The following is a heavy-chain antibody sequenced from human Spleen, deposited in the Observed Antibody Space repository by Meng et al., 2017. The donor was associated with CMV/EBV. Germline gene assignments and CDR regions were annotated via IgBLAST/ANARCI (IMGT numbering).Heavy chain of an antibody. CDR3: AKISGRLIWSGYFDP. Sequence: SVKVSCKASGGTFSSYAISWVRQAPGQGLEWMGGIIPILGIANYAQKFQGRVTITADKSTSTAYMELSSLRSEDTAVYYCAKISGRLIWSGYFDPWGPGTLVTVSS. D-gene: IGHD3-3*01. CDR2: IIPILGIA. CDR1: GGTFSSYA. J-gene: IGHJ5*02. V-gene: IGHV1-69*10.